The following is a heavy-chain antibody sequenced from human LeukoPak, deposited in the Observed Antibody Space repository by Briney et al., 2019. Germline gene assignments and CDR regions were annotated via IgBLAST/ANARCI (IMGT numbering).Heavy chain of an antibody. Sequence: SETLSLTCTVSGGSISSSSYYWGWIRQPPGKGLEWIGSIYYSGSTYYNPSLKSRVTISVDTSKNQFSLKLSSVTAADTAVYYCARHVGSSSSLEGRYFDYWGQGTLVAVSS. J-gene: IGHJ4*02. CDR2: IYYSGST. CDR1: GGSISSSSYY. V-gene: IGHV4-39*01. D-gene: IGHD6-6*01. CDR3: ARHVGSSSSLEGRYFDY.